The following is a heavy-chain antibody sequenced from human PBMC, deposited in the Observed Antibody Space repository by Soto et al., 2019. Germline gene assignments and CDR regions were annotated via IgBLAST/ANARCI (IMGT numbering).Heavy chain of an antibody. Sequence: SVKIAWKAPVYPVTSYYMHWVRQAPGQGLEWMGWINPNSGGTNYSQKFQGRVTMTRDTSISTAYMELSRLRSDDTAVYYCARDIMVRGVIIRPDWYFDLWGRGTLVTVSS. CDR3: ARDIMVRGVIIRPDWYFDL. CDR1: VYPVTSYY. V-gene: IGHV1-2*02. J-gene: IGHJ2*01. CDR2: INPNSGGT. D-gene: IGHD3-10*01.